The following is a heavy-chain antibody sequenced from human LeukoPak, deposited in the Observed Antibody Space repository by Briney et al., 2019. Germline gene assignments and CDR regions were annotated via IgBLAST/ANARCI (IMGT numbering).Heavy chain of an antibody. D-gene: IGHD3-22*01. CDR2: LHSGGTT. CDR1: GFTVSGNY. CDR3: ARDYYDGSAYYSYYEY. Sequence: GGPLRLSCAASGFTVSGNYMTWVRQAPGKGLEWVSFLHSGGTTYYADSVKGRFTISRDNSKNTLSLQMNSLRAEDTAVYYCARDYYDGSAYYSYYEYWGQGTLVTVSS. J-gene: IGHJ4*02. V-gene: IGHV3-53*01.